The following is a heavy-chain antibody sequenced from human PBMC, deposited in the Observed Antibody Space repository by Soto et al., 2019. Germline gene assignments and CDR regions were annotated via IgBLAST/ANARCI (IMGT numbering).Heavy chain of an antibody. V-gene: IGHV1-69*01. CDR2: IIPIFGTA. D-gene: IGHD2-15*01. Sequence: QVQLVQSGAEVKKPGSSVKVSCKASGGTFSSYAISWVRQAPGQGLEWMGGIIPIFGTANYAQKFQGGDTITADESTSTAYMELSSLRSEDTAVYYCARGGCSGGSCPYYYYGMDVWGQGTTVTVSS. J-gene: IGHJ6*02. CDR1: GGTFSSYA. CDR3: ARGGCSGGSCPYYYYGMDV.